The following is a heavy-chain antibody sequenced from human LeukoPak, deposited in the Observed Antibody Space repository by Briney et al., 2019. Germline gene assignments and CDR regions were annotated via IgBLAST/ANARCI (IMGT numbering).Heavy chain of an antibody. V-gene: IGHV1-2*02. J-gene: IGHJ5*02. Sequence: ASVKVSCKASGYTFTGYYMHWVRQAPGQGLEWMGWINPNSGGTNYAQKFQGRVTMTWDTSISTAYMELSRLRSDDTAVYYCARAPDTAMALNWFDPWGQGTLVTVSS. CDR2: INPNSGGT. D-gene: IGHD5-18*01. CDR3: ARAPDTAMALNWFDP. CDR1: GYTFTGYY.